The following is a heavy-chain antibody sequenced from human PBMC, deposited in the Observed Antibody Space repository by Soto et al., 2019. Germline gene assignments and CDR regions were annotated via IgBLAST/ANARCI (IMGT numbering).Heavy chain of an antibody. Sequence: EVQLLESGGGLVQPGGSLRLSCAASGFTFSSYAMSWVRQAPGKGLEWVSGITGSGGSTYYADSVKGLFTISRDNPNNTLVLQMDSLRAEDTAVYYCAKAGGDCSGGSCYSGQGDYWGPGTLVTVSS. CDR3: AKAGGDCSGGSCYSGQGDY. CDR1: GFTFSSYA. CDR2: ITGSGGST. J-gene: IGHJ4*02. V-gene: IGHV3-23*01. D-gene: IGHD2-15*01.